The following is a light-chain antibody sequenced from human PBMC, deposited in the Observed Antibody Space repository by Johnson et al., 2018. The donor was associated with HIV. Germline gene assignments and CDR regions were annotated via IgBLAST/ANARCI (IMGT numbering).Light chain of an antibody. CDR2: DNN. Sequence: HSVLTQPPSVYAAPGQKVTISCSESSSNIGNNYVSWYQQLPGTAPKLLIYDNNKRPSGIPDRFSGSKSGTSATLGITGLQTGDEADYYCGTWDSSLSAGVFGTGAKVTVL. J-gene: IGLJ1*01. CDR3: GTWDSSLSAGV. V-gene: IGLV1-51*01. CDR1: SSNIGNNY.